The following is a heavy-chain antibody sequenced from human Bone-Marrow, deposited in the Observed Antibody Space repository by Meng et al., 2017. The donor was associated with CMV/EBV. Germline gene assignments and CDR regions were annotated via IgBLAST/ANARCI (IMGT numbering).Heavy chain of an antibody. Sequence: GESLKISCAASGFTFSSYAMSWVRQAPGKGLEWVSGISGSGGSTYYADSVKGRFTISRDNSKNTLYLQMNSLRAEDTAVYYCAKDSMQSWYIGNWFDPWGQGTRVTVSS. CDR2: ISGSGGST. D-gene: IGHD2/OR15-2a*01. CDR3: AKDSMQSWYIGNWFDP. J-gene: IGHJ5*02. CDR1: GFTFSSYA. V-gene: IGHV3-23*01.